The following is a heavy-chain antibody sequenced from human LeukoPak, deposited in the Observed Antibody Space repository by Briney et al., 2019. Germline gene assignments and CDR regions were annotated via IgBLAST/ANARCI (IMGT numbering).Heavy chain of an antibody. V-gene: IGHV3-48*03. CDR2: ISSSGSTI. Sequence: GGSLRLSCAASGFTFSSYEMNWVRQAPGKGLEWVSYISSSGSTIYYADSVKGRFTISRDNAKNSLYLQMNSLRAEDTAVYYCARISGYYLFDHWGQGTLVTVSS. CDR3: ARISGYYLFDH. CDR1: GFTFSSYE. D-gene: IGHD3-22*01. J-gene: IGHJ4*02.